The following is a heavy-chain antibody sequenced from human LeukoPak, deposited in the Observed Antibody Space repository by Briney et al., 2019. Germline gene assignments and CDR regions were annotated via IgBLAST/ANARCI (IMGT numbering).Heavy chain of an antibody. V-gene: IGHV3-23*01. CDR3: AKGSWSSDY. D-gene: IGHD2-15*01. CDR2: ISNSGGST. J-gene: IGHJ4*02. CDR1: GEAFSVNG. Sequence: GGSLRLSCAASGEAFSVNGMGRARQAPGKGLEWVSSISNSGGSTYYADSVKGHFTISRDNSKNTVYLQMNSLRAEDTAVYYCAKGSWSSDYWGQGTLVTVSS.